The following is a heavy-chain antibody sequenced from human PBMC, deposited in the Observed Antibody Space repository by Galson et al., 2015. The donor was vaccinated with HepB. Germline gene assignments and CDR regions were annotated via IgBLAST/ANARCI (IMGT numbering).Heavy chain of an antibody. Sequence: SLRLSCAASGFTFSSNAMSWVRQAPGKGLEWVAAISSSGGVTYHTDSVKGRFTISRDNSKNTLYLQMNSLRAEDTALYYCVKAGPLVGGSTSDYWGQGTLVTVSS. D-gene: IGHD1-26*01. CDR1: GFTFSSNA. CDR2: ISSSGGVT. J-gene: IGHJ4*02. CDR3: VKAGPLVGGSTSDY. V-gene: IGHV3-23*01.